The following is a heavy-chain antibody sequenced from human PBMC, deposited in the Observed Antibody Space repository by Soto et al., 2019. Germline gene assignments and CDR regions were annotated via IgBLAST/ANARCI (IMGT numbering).Heavy chain of an antibody. CDR1: GFTFSSYG. V-gene: IGHV3-33*01. Sequence: GGSLRLSCAASGFTFSSYGMHWVRQAPGKGLEWVAVIWYDGSNKYYADSVKGRFTISRDNSKNTLYLQMNSLRAEDTAVYYCARDQTGGYSYGPLDYWGQGTLVTVSS. CDR2: IWYDGSNK. CDR3: ARDQTGGYSYGPLDY. D-gene: IGHD5-18*01. J-gene: IGHJ4*02.